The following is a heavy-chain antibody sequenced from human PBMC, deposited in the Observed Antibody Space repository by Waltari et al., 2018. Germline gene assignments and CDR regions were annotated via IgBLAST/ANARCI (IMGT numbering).Heavy chain of an antibody. J-gene: IGHJ4*02. Sequence: QVQLVQSGAEVKKPGSSVKVSCKASGGTFSSYAISWVRQAPGQGLEWMGRLNPISCTAKYAQKCQGRVTSTEDESTSTAYRELRSRRSEDTAVYYCARVGGDIRGSSFDYWGQGTLVTVSS. CDR2: LNPISCTA. V-gene: IGHV1-69*18. CDR3: ARVGGDIRGSSFDY. D-gene: IGHD6-6*01. CDR1: GGTFSSYA.